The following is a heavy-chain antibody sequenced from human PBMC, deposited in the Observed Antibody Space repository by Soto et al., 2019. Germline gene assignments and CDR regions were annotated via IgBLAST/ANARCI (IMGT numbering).Heavy chain of an antibody. CDR1: GYTFSRYA. D-gene: IGHD2-2*03. J-gene: IGHJ1*01. Sequence: VQLLDSGGGLVQPGGSLRLSCVASGYTFSRYAMSWVRQAPGKGLEWVSGISGSGGRTDYVDSVRGRFTISRDNSKNTLYLEMDSLKVDDTDTYYFAKDGYCSDASCYWSYWGQGTLVTVS. CDR2: ISGSGGRT. V-gene: IGHV3-23*01. CDR3: AKDGYCSDASCYWSY.